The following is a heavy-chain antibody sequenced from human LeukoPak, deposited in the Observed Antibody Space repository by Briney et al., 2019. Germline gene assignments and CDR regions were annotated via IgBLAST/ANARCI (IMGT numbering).Heavy chain of an antibody. J-gene: IGHJ4*02. D-gene: IGHD5-18*01. CDR2: ISYDGSNK. V-gene: IGHV3-30*18. Sequence: GGSLRLSCAASGFTFSNYGMHWVRQAPGKGLVWVAVISYDGSNKYYADSVKGRFTISRDNSKNTLYLQMNSLRAEDTAVYYCANGAMVTGLDYWGQGTLVTVSS. CDR3: ANGAMVTGLDY. CDR1: GFTFSNYG.